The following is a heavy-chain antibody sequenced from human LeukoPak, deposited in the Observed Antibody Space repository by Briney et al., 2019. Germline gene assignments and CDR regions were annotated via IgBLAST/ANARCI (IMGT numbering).Heavy chain of an antibody. D-gene: IGHD2-2*01. Sequence: PSETLSLTRTVSGGSISSYYWSWIRQPAGKGLEWIGRIYTSGSTNYNPSLKSRVTMSVDTSKNQFSLKLSSVTAADTAVYYCARGYCSSTSCSGFDYWGQGTLVTVSS. V-gene: IGHV4-4*07. CDR3: ARGYCSSTSCSGFDY. CDR1: GGSISSYY. CDR2: IYTSGST. J-gene: IGHJ4*02.